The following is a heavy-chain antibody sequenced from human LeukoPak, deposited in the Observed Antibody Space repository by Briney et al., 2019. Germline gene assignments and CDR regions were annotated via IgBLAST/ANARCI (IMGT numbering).Heavy chain of an antibody. J-gene: IGHJ4*02. Sequence: TSETLSLTCTVSGYSISSTYYWGWIRQPPGKGLEWVGSVFHSGNTYYNPSLKSRLTISADTSKNQFSLTLTSVTAADTAVYYCARDRSVGVLPAPPFDFWGQGTLVTVSS. V-gene: IGHV4-38-2*02. CDR3: ARDRSVGVLPAPPFDF. CDR2: VFHSGNT. CDR1: GYSISSTYY. D-gene: IGHD6-6*01.